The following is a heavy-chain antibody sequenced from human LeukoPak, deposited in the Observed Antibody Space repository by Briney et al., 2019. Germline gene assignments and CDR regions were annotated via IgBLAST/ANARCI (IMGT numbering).Heavy chain of an antibody. V-gene: IGHV1-2*02. J-gene: IGHJ3*02. Sequence: ASVKVSCKASGYTFTGYYIRWVRQAPGQGLEWMGWINPNSGGTNYAQKLQGRVTMTTDTSTSTAYMELRSLRSDDTAVYYCARDKFPLVGATGDDAFDIWGQGTMVAVSS. D-gene: IGHD1-26*01. CDR2: INPNSGGT. CDR1: GYTFTGYY. CDR3: ARDKFPLVGATGDDAFDI.